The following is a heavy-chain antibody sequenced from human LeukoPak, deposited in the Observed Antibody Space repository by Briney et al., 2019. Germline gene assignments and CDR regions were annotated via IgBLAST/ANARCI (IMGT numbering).Heavy chain of an antibody. V-gene: IGHV1-69*05. Sequence: GASVKVSCKASGGTFSSYAISWVRQAPGQGLEWMGGIIPIFGTANYAQKFQGRVTITTDESTSTAYMELSSLRSEDTAVYYCARGAIFGVVTPPYYYYMDVWGKGTTVTVSS. CDR3: ARGAIFGVVTPPYYYYMDV. CDR1: GGTFSSYA. CDR2: IIPIFGTA. D-gene: IGHD3-3*01. J-gene: IGHJ6*03.